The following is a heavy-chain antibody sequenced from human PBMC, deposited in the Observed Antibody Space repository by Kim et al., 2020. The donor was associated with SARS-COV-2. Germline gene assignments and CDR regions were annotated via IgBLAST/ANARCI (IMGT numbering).Heavy chain of an antibody. V-gene: IGHV1-46*01. CDR3: ARGVGVVVVAATQADY. J-gene: IGHJ4*02. D-gene: IGHD2-15*01. Sequence: ASVKVSCKASGYTFTSYYMHWVRQAPGQGLEWMGIINPSGGSTSYAQKFQGRVTMTRDTSTSTVYMELSSLRSEDTAVYYCARGVGVVVVAATQADYWGQGTLVTVSS. CDR2: INPSGGST. CDR1: GYTFTSYY.